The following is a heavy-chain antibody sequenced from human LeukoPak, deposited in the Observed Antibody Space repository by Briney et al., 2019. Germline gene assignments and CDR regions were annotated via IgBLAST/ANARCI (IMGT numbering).Heavy chain of an antibody. V-gene: IGHV1-18*01. CDR3: ARDGLDYGDYGYDY. D-gene: IGHD4-17*01. Sequence: AASVKVSCKASGYTFTSYGISWVRQAPGRGLEWMGWISAYNGNTNYAQKLQGRVTMTTDTSTSTAYMELRSLRSDDTAVYYCARDGLDYGDYGYDYWGQGTLVTVSS. J-gene: IGHJ4*02. CDR2: ISAYNGNT. CDR1: GYTFTSYG.